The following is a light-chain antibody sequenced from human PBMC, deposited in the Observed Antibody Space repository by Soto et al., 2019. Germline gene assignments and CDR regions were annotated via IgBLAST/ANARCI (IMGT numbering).Light chain of an antibody. V-gene: IGKV1-39*01. CDR1: QSISSY. Sequence: DIQMTQSPSSLSASVRDRVTITCRASQSISSYLNWYQQKPGKAPKLLIYAASSLQSGVPSRFSGSGSGTDFTLTITSLQPEDSATYYCQQTYNMPRTFGPGTKVD. J-gene: IGKJ3*01. CDR3: QQTYNMPRT. CDR2: AAS.